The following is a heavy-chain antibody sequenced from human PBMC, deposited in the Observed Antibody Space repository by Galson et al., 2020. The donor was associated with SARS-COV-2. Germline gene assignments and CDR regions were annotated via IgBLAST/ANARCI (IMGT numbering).Heavy chain of an antibody. CDR2: IKSQSDGGTT. Sequence: TGGSLRLSCAASGFKFNNAWMTWVRQAPGKGLEWVGRIKSQSDGGTTGYAAPVKGRFTISRDDSKNTLFLHMNSLKTDDTAIYYCTTDKIRYDSVQEVDYWGQGTLVTVSA. D-gene: IGHD3-22*01. J-gene: IGHJ4*02. CDR1: GFKFNNAW. CDR3: TTDKIRYDSVQEVDY. V-gene: IGHV3-15*01.